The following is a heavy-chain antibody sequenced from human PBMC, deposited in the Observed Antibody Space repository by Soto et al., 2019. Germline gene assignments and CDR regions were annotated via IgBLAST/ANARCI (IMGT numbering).Heavy chain of an antibody. J-gene: IGHJ4*02. Sequence: TLSLTCTVSGGSITSGGYYWSWIRQHPGKGLEWIGYIYYSGSTYYNPSHKSRVTISVDTSKNQFSLKLGSVTAADTAEYYCAIRRSGFRPSLGYFEYWGQVNLVT. D-gene: IGHD5-12*01. CDR3: AIRRSGFRPSLGYFEY. CDR2: IYYSGST. CDR1: GGSITSGGYY. V-gene: IGHV4-31*03.